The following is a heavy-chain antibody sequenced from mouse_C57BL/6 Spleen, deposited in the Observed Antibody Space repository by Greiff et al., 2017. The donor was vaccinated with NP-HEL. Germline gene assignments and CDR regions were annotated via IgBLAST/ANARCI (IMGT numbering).Heavy chain of an antibody. Sequence: EVQLQQSGPELVKPGASVKISCKASGYTFTDYYMNWVKQSHGQSLEWIGDINPNNGGTSYNQKFKGKATLTVDKSSSTAYMELRSLTSEDSAVYYCARGYYGSSPDYWGQGTTLTVSS. CDR2: INPNNGGT. D-gene: IGHD1-1*01. CDR3: ARGYYGSSPDY. J-gene: IGHJ2*01. V-gene: IGHV1-26*01. CDR1: GYTFTDYY.